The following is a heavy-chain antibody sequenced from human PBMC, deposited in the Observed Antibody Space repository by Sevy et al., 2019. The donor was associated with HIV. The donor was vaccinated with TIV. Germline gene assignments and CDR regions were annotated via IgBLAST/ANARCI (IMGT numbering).Heavy chain of an antibody. CDR2: ISGGGNNI. Sequence: GGSLRLSCAASGFTFSSYGMHWVRQAPGKGLEWVSYISGGGNNIYYANSVKGRFTISRDNAKNTLYLQMNSLRAEDTAVYYCARELVASGPAFDYWGQGSLVTVSS. CDR1: GFTFSSYG. J-gene: IGHJ4*02. V-gene: IGHV3-48*01. D-gene: IGHD3-3*02. CDR3: ARELVASGPAFDY.